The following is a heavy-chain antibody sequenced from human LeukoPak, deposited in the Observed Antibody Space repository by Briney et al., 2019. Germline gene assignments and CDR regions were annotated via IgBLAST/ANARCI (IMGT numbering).Heavy chain of an antibody. Sequence: GGSLRLSCAASGFTFSSYAMSWVRQAPGKGLEWVSAISGSGGSTYYADSVKGRFTNSRDNSKNTLYLQMNSLRAEDTAVYYCAKDTEPYYDFWSGYYPDYHFDYWGQGTLVTVFS. V-gene: IGHV3-23*01. CDR3: AKDTEPYYDFWSGYYPDYHFDY. CDR2: ISGSGGST. D-gene: IGHD3-3*01. CDR1: GFTFSSYA. J-gene: IGHJ4*02.